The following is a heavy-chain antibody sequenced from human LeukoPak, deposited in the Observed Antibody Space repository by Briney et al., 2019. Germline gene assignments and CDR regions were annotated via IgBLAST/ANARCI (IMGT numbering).Heavy chain of an antibody. V-gene: IGHV4-59*01. CDR3: ARVGRGDYVWGSYSFDY. CDR1: GDSISSYH. CDR2: ISYGGST. J-gene: IGHJ4*02. D-gene: IGHD3-16*01. Sequence: SETLSLTCTVSGDSISSYHWSWIRQPPGKGLEWIGYISYGGSTSCNPSLKSRVTISVDTSENQFSLKLSSVTASDTAVYYCARVGRGDYVWGSYSFDYWGQGTLVTVSS.